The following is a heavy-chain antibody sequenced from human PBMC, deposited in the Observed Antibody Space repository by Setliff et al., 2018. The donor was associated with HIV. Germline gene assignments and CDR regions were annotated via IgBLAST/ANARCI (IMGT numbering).Heavy chain of an antibody. CDR3: ARSQGIGNYHMDV. J-gene: IGHJ6*03. CDR1: GFTFSDYW. Sequence: GGSLRLSCAASGFTFSDYWMSWVRQAPGKGLEWVASIKEGGSEKYYVASVKGRFTISRDDAENSLFLQLDSLRDEDTAVYYCARSQGIGNYHMDVWGTGTTVTVSS. CDR2: IKEGGSEK. D-gene: IGHD2-15*01. V-gene: IGHV3-7*01.